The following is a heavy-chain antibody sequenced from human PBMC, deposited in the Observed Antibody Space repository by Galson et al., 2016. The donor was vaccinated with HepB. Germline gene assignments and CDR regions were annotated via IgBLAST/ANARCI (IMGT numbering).Heavy chain of an antibody. CDR2: ILYDGSNK. CDR3: AKDSDLDYGGNTHYYYYYAMDV. J-gene: IGHJ6*02. D-gene: IGHD4-23*01. V-gene: IGHV3-30*18. CDR1: GFTFSTYG. Sequence: SLRLSCAASGFTFSTYGMHWVRQAPGKGLEWVAVILYDGSNKYYADSVKGRFTISRDNSKNTLYLQMNSLRAEDTAVYYCAKDSDLDYGGNTHYYYYYAMDVWGQGTTVTVSS.